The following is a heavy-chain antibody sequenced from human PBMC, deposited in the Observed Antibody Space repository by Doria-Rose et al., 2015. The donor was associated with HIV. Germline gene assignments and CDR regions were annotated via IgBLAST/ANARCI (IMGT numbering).Heavy chain of an antibody. CDR2: IFSDDER. Sequence: QFTLKQSGPVLVKPTETLTLTCTVSGVSLSSPGMGVSWIRQPPGKALEWLANIFSDDERSYKTSLKSRLTISRDTSKIQVVLTMTDTDPVDTATYYCARIKNSRWYHKYCFDFWSQGTLDIVSA. J-gene: IGHJ4*02. CDR3: ARIKNSRWYHKYCFDF. CDR1: GVSLSSPGMG. D-gene: IGHD6-13*01. V-gene: IGHV2-26*01.